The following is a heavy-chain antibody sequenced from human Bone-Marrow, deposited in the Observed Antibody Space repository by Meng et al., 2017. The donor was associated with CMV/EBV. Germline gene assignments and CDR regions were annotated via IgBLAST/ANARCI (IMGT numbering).Heavy chain of an antibody. J-gene: IGHJ4*02. CDR2: ISYDGSNK. V-gene: IGHV3-30*03. Sequence: GESLKISCAASGFTFSDYWMSWVRQAPGRGLEWVAVISYDGSNKYYADSVKGRFTISRGNSKNTLYLQMNSLRAEDTAVYYCARDRRRWELLFDYWGQGTLVTVSS. CDR3: ARDRRRWELLFDY. D-gene: IGHD1-26*01. CDR1: GFTFSDYW.